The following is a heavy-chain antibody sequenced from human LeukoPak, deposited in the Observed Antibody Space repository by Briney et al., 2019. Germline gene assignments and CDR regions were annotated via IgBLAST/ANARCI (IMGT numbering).Heavy chain of an antibody. J-gene: IGHJ4*02. CDR3: VTSTGQQFIPYDY. V-gene: IGHV3-66*02. CDR2: IYGGDAA. Sequence: PGGSLRLSCAASGINVSSNYMTWIRQAPGKGLEWVSLIYGGDAAYYAESVRGRFMISRDNLKNTLFLQMNSLRVEDTAVYYCVTSTGQQFIPYDYWGQGPMSPSPQ. D-gene: IGHD6-13*01. CDR1: GINVSSNY.